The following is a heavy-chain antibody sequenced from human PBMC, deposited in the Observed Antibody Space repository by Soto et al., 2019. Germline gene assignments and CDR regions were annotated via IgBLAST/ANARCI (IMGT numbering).Heavy chain of an antibody. CDR3: AKGGGFGGDCCPFDH. D-gene: IGHD2-21*01. CDR1: GFTFSSYA. J-gene: IGHJ4*02. CDR2: ISGSGNT. Sequence: EVQLLESGGGLVQPGGSLRLSCAASGFTFSSYAMSWVRRAPGKGLEWVSAISGSGNTHYADSVKGRFTVSRDNSKNTLYLQMTSLRAEDGAVYYCAKGGGFGGDCCPFDHWGQGTLVTVSS. V-gene: IGHV3-23*01.